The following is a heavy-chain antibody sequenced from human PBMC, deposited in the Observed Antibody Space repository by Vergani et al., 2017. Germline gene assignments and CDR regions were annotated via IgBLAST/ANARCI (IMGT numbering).Heavy chain of an antibody. Sequence: QEQLVESGGGLVKPGESLRLSCVASGFMFSDHYMAWVRQAPGKGLEWVSHISASAYTTFTSDSVKGRFTISRDNAKNSLYLQMNSLRAEDTAVYYCARDSPLVVPAAIFYYYYGMDVWGQGTTVTVSS. CDR3: ARDSPLVVPAAIFYYYYGMDV. CDR1: GFMFSDHY. J-gene: IGHJ6*02. V-gene: IGHV3-11*04. D-gene: IGHD2-2*01. CDR2: ISASAYTT.